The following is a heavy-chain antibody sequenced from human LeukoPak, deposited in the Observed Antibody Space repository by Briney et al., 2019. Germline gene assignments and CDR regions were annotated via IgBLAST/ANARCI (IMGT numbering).Heavy chain of an antibody. J-gene: IGHJ4*02. D-gene: IGHD4-17*01. CDR2: ISSSGTTI. V-gene: IGHV3-48*03. CDR1: GFTFSRYE. Sequence: PGGSLRLSCAASGFTFSRYEMNWVRQAPGKGLEWVSYISSSGTTIYYADSVKGRFIVSRDNAKNSLFLLMNSLRPEDTAVYYCAPYGDFFDYWGQGTLVTVSS. CDR3: APYGDFFDY.